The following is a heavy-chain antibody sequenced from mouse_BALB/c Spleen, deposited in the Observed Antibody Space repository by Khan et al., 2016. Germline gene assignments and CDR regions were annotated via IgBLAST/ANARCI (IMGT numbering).Heavy chain of an antibody. V-gene: IGHV1S137*01. CDR1: GYTFTDYA. Sequence: QVQLQQSGAELVRPGVSVKISCKGSGYTFTDYAMHWVKQSHAKSLEWIGVISTYYGDTSYKQKFEGKATMTVDKSSSTAYMELARLTSEDSAIYYCAREGLNYDYSMDYWGQGTSVTVSS. CDR3: AREGLNYDYSMDY. J-gene: IGHJ4*01. D-gene: IGHD2-1*01. CDR2: ISTYYGDT.